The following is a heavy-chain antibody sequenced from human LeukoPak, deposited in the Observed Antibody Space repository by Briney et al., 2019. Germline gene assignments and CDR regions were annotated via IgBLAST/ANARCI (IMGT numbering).Heavy chain of an antibody. J-gene: IGHJ4*02. Sequence: PGGSLRLSCAASGFTFSSYAMSWVRQAPGKGLEWVSAISGSGGSTYYADSVKGRFTISRDNSKSTLYLQMNSLRAEDTAVYYCAKVDVGRVAWILGPLDYWGQGTLVTVSS. CDR3: AKVDVGRVAWILGPLDY. CDR1: GFTFSSYA. CDR2: ISGSGGST. V-gene: IGHV3-23*01. D-gene: IGHD5-18*01.